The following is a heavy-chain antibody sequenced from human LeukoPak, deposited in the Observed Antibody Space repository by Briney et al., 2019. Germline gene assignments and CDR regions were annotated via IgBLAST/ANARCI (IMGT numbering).Heavy chain of an antibody. J-gene: IGHJ4*02. CDR3: ARGQWLHSFDY. Sequence: SETLSLTSAVYGGSFSGYYWSWIRQPPGKGLEWIGEINHSGSTNYNPSLKSRVTISVDTSKNQFSLKLSSVTAADTAVYYCARGQWLHSFDYWGQGTLVTVSS. CDR2: INHSGST. D-gene: IGHD5-24*01. V-gene: IGHV4-34*01. CDR1: GGSFSGYY.